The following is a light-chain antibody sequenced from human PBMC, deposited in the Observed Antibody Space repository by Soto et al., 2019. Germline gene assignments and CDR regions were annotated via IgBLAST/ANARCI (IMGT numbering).Light chain of an antibody. J-gene: IGKJ2*01. Sequence: DVPMTQSPSSLSATVGDRVTITCRSSQRIRTSFNWYQQNPGKAPKFLIYDASSLQSEVPSRFSGSGSGTDFTLTISNLQPEDFATYYCQQSYSVPPTFCQGTKVEI. CDR3: QQSYSVPPT. CDR1: QRIRTS. CDR2: DAS. V-gene: IGKV1-39*01.